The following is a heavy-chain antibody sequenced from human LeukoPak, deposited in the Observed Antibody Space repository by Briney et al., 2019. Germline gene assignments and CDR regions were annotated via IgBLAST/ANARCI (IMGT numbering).Heavy chain of an antibody. D-gene: IGHD6-19*01. V-gene: IGHV3-7*01. CDR3: ARGGAVAGRFDP. Sequence: GGSLRLSCAASGFTFDDYTMSWVRQAPGKGLEWVAKMKEDGSDIHYVDSVRGRFSISRDNAKDSLYLQMNSLRVDDTAVYYCARGGAVAGRFDPWDQGTQVTVSS. CDR1: GFTFDDYT. J-gene: IGHJ5*02. CDR2: MKEDGSDI.